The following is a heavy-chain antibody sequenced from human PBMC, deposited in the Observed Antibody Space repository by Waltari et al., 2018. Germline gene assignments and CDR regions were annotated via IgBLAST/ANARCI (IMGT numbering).Heavy chain of an antibody. Sequence: QVQLQESGPGLVKHSETLSLTCTVAGGSISSYYWSWIRQPAGKGLVWIGSIDTSGSTHYHPSLQRRVTMSVDTAKNPFSLKLSPVTAADTAVYYCARGGGYPSFDYWGQGTLVTVSS. CDR1: GGSISSYY. CDR3: ARGGGYPSFDY. J-gene: IGHJ4*02. CDR2: IDTSGST. D-gene: IGHD1-26*01. V-gene: IGHV4-4*07.